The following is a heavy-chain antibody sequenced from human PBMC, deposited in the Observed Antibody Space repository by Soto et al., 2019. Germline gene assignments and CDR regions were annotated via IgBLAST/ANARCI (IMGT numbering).Heavy chain of an antibody. V-gene: IGHV2-5*02. J-gene: IGHJ4*02. CDR3: AHRVLRTVFGLVTTTAIYFDF. Sequence: QITLNESGPTPVKPRQTLTLTCTFSGFSPTTSGVGVGWIRQSPGKTPEWLALIYWDDDKRYSPSLKSRLTITKDPSKNQVVLTMADLDPADTATYYCAHRVLRTVFGLVTTTAIYFDFWGQGTPVAVSS. CDR2: IYWDDDK. D-gene: IGHD3-3*01. CDR1: GFSPTTSGVG.